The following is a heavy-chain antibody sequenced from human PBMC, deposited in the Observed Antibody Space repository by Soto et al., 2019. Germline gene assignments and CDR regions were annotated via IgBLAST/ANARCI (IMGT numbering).Heavy chain of an antibody. Sequence: GESLKISCKGSGYSFTSSWIGWVRQIPWKGLEWMGIIYPGDSDTRYSPSFQGQVTISADKSISTAYLQWSSLKASDTAMYYCARQAVTTAYYYGREVWGKGNTVTISS. CDR1: GYSFTSSW. J-gene: IGHJ6*04. CDR2: IYPGDSDT. D-gene: IGHD4-4*01. CDR3: ARQAVTTAYYYGREV. V-gene: IGHV5-51*01.